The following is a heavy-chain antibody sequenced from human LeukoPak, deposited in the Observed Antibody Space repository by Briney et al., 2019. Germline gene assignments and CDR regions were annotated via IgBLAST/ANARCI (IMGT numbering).Heavy chain of an antibody. D-gene: IGHD5-18*01. V-gene: IGHV3-74*01. CDR1: GFTFSSYW. J-gene: IGHJ4*02. CDR3: ARGRSYGNFEY. Sequence: GGSLRLSCAASGFTFSSYWMHWVRQGPGKGLVWVSRINSDGSSTGYADYVKGRFTISRDNAKNTLYLQMNSLRAEDTAVYYCARGRSYGNFEYWGQGTLVTVSS. CDR2: INSDGSST.